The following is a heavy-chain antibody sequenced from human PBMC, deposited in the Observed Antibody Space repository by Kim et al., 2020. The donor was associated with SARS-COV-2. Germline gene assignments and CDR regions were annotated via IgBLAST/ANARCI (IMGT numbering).Heavy chain of an antibody. CDR3: TRIPGTTLAFCDAFDV. CDR1: GFTFSDSP. V-gene: IGHV3-73*01. J-gene: IGHJ3*01. D-gene: IGHD1-1*01. CDR2: IRSKVYIYAT. Sequence: GESLRLSCAASGFTFSDSPIHWVRQASGKGLEWVGRIRSKVYIYATSYAASGKGRFTISRDDSESTAYLQMNSLKTEDTAVYYCTRIPGTTLAFCDAFDVWGQGTMVTVSS.